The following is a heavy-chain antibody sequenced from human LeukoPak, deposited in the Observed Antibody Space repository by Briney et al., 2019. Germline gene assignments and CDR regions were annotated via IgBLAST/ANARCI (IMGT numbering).Heavy chain of an antibody. J-gene: IGHJ6*02. CDR2: MNPNSGNT. Sequence: ASVKVSCKASGYTFTSYGISWVRQAPGQGLEWMGWMNPNSGNTGYAQKFQGRVTMTRNTSISTAYMELSSLRSEDTAVYYCARGRLYYGDPYYYYGMDVWGQGTTVTVSS. V-gene: IGHV1-8*02. CDR1: GYTFTSYG. D-gene: IGHD4-17*01. CDR3: ARGRLYYGDPYYYYGMDV.